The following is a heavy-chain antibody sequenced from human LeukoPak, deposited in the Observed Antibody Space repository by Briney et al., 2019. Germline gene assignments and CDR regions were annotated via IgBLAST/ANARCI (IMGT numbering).Heavy chain of an antibody. CDR1: GGPISSGSYY. D-gene: IGHD2-2*01. J-gene: IGHJ5*02. CDR3: ARKGCSSTSCYGYWFDP. V-gene: IGHV4-61*02. CDR2: IYTSGST. Sequence: SQTLSLTCTVSGGPISSGSYYWSWIRQPAGKGLEWIGRIYTSGSTNYNPSLKSRVTISVDTSKNQFSLKLSSVTAADTAVYYCARKGCSSTSCYGYWFDPWGQGTLVTVSS.